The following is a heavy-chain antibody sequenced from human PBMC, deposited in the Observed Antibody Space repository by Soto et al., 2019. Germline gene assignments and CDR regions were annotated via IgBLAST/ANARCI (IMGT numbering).Heavy chain of an antibody. V-gene: IGHV4-59*01. CDR2: ISYSGST. Sequence: SETLSLTCSVSGASITTYYWSWIRQPPGKGLEWIGSISYSGSTKYNPSLESRVMISLDTSKNQFSLRLTSVTAADTALYYCARDWDSSGLFDPWGQGALVTVSS. CDR1: GASITTYY. J-gene: IGHJ5*02. D-gene: IGHD3-10*01. CDR3: ARDWDSSGLFDP.